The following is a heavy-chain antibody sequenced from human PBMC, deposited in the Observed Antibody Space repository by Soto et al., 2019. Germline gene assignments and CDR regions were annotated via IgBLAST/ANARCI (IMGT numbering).Heavy chain of an antibody. CDR1: GYSFTSYW. V-gene: IGHV5-51*01. J-gene: IGHJ5*02. CDR3: SRRKGGYYGSRSEFDP. Sequence: PGESLKISCKGSGYSFTSYWIGWVRQMPGKGLEWMGIIYPGDSDTRYSPSFQGQVTISADKSISTAYLQWSSLKASDTAMYYFSRRKGGYYGSRSEFDPWGQGTLVTVSS. D-gene: IGHD3-10*01. CDR2: IYPGDSDT.